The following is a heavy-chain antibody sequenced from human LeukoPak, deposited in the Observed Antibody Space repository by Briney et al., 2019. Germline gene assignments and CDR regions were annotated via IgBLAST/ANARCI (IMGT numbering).Heavy chain of an antibody. D-gene: IGHD3-9*01. CDR2: IRYDGSNK. CDR3: AKDRPLRYFDYMDV. V-gene: IGHV3-30*02. CDR1: GFTFSSYG. Sequence: PGGSLRLSCAASGFTFSSYGMHWVRQAPGKGLEWVAFIRYDGSNKYYADSVKGRFTISRDNSKNKLYLQMNSLRAEDTAVYYCAKDRPLRYFDYMDVWGKGTTVTVSS. J-gene: IGHJ6*03.